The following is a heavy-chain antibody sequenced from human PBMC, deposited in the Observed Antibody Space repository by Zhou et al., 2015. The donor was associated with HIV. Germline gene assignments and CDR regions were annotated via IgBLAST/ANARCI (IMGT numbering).Heavy chain of an antibody. V-gene: IGHV1-69*06. D-gene: IGHD2-21*01. CDR2: IIPIFDTT. J-gene: IGHJ5*02. Sequence: QVQLVQSGSEVKKPGSSVKVSCKASGGSFSTYAITWVRQAPGQGLEWVGGIIPIFDTTSYALKFQGRVTITADKSTTTAYMEVNTLRSEDTAVYYCALGLWRLSYNWLDPWGQGTLVTVSS. CDR1: GGSFSTYA. CDR3: ALGLWRLSYNWLDP.